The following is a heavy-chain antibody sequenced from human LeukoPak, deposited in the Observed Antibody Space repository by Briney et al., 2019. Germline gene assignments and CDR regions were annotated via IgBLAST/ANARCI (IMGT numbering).Heavy chain of an antibody. D-gene: IGHD1-26*01. CDR1: GFTFSSYS. J-gene: IGHJ6*03. CDR2: ISSSSSYI. Sequence: GGSLRLSCAASGFTFSSYSMNWVRQAPGKGLEWVSSISSSSSYIYYADSVKGRFTISRDNSKNTLYLQMNSLRAEDTAVYYCAKSSERVGAASAYYYYFYMDVWGKGTTVTVSS. CDR3: AKSSERVGAASAYYYYFYMDV. V-gene: IGHV3-21*04.